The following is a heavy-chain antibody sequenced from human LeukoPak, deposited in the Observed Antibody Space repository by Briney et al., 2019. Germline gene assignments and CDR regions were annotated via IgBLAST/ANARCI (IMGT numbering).Heavy chain of an antibody. J-gene: IGHJ6*02. CDR1: GGSVSSGSYY. D-gene: IGHD2-2*01. CDR2: IYYSGST. Sequence: SETLSLTCTVSGGSVSSGSYYWSWIRQPPGKGLEWIGYIYYSGSTSYNPSLKSRVTISVDTSKNQFSLKLSSVTAADTAVYYCASLVDIVVVPAAMRHYGMDVWGQGTTVTVSS. V-gene: IGHV4-61*01. CDR3: ASLVDIVVVPAAMRHYGMDV.